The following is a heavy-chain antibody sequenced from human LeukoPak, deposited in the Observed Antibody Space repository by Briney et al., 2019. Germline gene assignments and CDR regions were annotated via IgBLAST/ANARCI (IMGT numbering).Heavy chain of an antibody. V-gene: IGHV4-39*07. J-gene: IGHJ5*02. D-gene: IGHD1-26*01. Sequence: PSETLSLTCTVSGGYISSGSYLWGCIRQSPGKGLEWIGSISYSGSTYYNPSLKTRVTVSVDTSKNQFSLKVTSVTAADTAVYYCARWVGNRNWFDPWGQGTLVTVSS. CDR1: GGYISSGSYL. CDR2: ISYSGST. CDR3: ARWVGNRNWFDP.